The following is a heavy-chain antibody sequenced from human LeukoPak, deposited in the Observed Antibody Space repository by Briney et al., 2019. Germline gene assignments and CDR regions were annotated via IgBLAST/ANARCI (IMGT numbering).Heavy chain of an antibody. V-gene: IGHV3-23*01. D-gene: IGHD3-16*01. CDR3: AKDIYDYVWGSSDFDY. Sequence: GGSLRLSCAASGFTFSSYAMSWVRQAPGKGLEWVSAISGSGGSTYYADSVKGRFTISRDNSKNTLYLQMNSLSAEDTAVYYCAKDIYDYVWGSSDFDYWGQGTLVTVSS. CDR2: ISGSGGST. J-gene: IGHJ4*02. CDR1: GFTFSSYA.